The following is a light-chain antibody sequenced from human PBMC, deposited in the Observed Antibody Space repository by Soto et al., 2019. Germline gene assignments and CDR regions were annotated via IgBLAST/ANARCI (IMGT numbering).Light chain of an antibody. V-gene: IGLV2-14*01. CDR3: SSYTSSSIPYV. Sequence: QSVLTQPASVSGSPGQSITISCTGTSSDDGGYNYVSWYQQHPGKAPKFMIYDVSYRPSGISNRFSGSKSGNTASLTISGLQAEDEADYYCSSYTSSSIPYVFGTGTKVTVL. J-gene: IGLJ1*01. CDR2: DVS. CDR1: SSDDGGYNY.